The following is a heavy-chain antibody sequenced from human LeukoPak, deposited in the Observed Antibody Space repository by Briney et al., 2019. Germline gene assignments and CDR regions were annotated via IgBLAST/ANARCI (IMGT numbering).Heavy chain of an antibody. CDR2: IIPSSGST. Sequence: ASVKVSCKASGYSLTTYYMHWVRQAPGQGLGWMGIIIPSSGSTTYAQKFQGRVTMTRDTSTSTVYMELSSLTSDDTAVYFCARSDYNDYRGLGFWGQGTLVTVSS. CDR3: ARSDYNDYRGLGF. CDR1: GYSLTTYY. V-gene: IGHV1-46*01. D-gene: IGHD4-11*01. J-gene: IGHJ4*02.